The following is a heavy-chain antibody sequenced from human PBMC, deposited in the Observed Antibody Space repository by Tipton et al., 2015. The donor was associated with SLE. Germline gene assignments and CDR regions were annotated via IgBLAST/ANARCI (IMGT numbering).Heavy chain of an antibody. D-gene: IGHD6-13*01. CDR1: GFSFSTYA. J-gene: IGHJ3*02. CDR3: ARRKGSSWYDAFDI. Sequence: SLRLSCAASGFSFSTYAMTWVRQAPGKGLEWVSSIRSSGETTYYADSVKGRFTISRDNSRNTVYLQMNSLRAEDTADYYCARRKGSSWYDAFDIWGQGTMVTVSS. CDR2: IRSSGETT. V-gene: IGHV3-23*01.